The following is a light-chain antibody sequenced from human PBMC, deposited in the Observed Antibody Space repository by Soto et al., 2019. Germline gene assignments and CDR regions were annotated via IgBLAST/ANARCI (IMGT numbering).Light chain of an antibody. CDR3: QQYHNSILM. Sequence: ENVLTQSPGTLSLSPGERATLSCRASQSVSSSHLAWYQQNPGQAPRLLMYGASSRATGIPDRFSGGGSGADFTLTISRLEPEDFGVYYCQQYHNSILMFGQGTKVEIK. CDR2: GAS. CDR1: QSVSSSH. V-gene: IGKV3-20*01. J-gene: IGKJ1*01.